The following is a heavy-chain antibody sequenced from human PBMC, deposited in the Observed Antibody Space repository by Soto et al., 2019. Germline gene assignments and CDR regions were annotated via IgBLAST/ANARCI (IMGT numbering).Heavy chain of an antibody. CDR2: ISYDGSNK. V-gene: IGHV3-30*18. J-gene: IGHJ3*02. CDR3: AKLPLPEWASSWSGAFDI. D-gene: IGHD6-13*01. Sequence: PXVSLRLSCAASGFTFSSYCKHWVRQAPGKGLEWVAVISYDGSNKYYADSVKGRFTISRDNSKNTLYLQMNSLRAEDTAVYYCAKLPLPEWASSWSGAFDIWGQGTMVTVSS. CDR1: GFTFSSYC.